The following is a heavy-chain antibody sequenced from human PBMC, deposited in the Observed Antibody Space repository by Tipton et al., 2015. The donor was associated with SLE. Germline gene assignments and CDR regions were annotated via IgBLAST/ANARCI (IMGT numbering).Heavy chain of an antibody. V-gene: IGHV1-18*01. J-gene: IGHJ6*02. CDR1: GYTFTSYG. CDR2: ISAYNGNT. D-gene: IGHD4-11*01. CDR3: ARDHSNPLWYYYGMDV. Sequence: QSGAEVKKPGASVKVSCKASGYTFTSYGISWVRQAPGQGLEWMGWISAYNGNTNYAQKLQGRVTMTTDTSTSTAYMELRSLRSDDTAVYYCARDHSNPLWYYYGMDVWGQGTTVTVSS.